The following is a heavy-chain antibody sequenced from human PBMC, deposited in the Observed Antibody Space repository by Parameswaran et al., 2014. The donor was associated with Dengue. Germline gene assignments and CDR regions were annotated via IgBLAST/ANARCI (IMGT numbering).Heavy chain of an antibody. V-gene: IGHV3-20*01. CDR3: ARELGMGYYYGLDV. CDR2: INWNGAST. Sequence: PGKGLEWVSGINWNGASTDYADSVKGRFTIFRDNAKNSLYLHMNSLRAEDTALYHCARELGMGYYYGLDVWGQGTTVTVSS. J-gene: IGHJ6*02. D-gene: IGHD7-27*01.